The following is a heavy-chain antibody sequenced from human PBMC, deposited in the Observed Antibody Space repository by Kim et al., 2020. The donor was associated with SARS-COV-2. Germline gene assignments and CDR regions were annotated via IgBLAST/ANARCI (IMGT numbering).Heavy chain of an antibody. V-gene: IGHV3-9*01. D-gene: IGHD3-10*01. CDR3: AKGYYGSGSYQWYFDL. J-gene: IGHJ2*01. Sequence: VTGRLTISRDNAKNSLYLQMNSLRAEDTALYYCAKGYYGSGSYQWYFDLWGRGTLVTVSS.